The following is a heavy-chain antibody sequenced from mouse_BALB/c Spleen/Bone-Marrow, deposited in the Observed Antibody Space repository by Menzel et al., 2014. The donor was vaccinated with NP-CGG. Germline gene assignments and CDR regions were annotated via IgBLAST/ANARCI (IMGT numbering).Heavy chain of an antibody. V-gene: IGHV14-3*02. CDR2: IDPANDNT. CDR1: GFNIKDTY. D-gene: IGHD2-2*01. CDR3: ASYVYGYYFDY. J-gene: IGHJ2*01. Sequence: EVHLVESGAELVKPGASVKLSCTASGFNIKDTYIHWVKQRPEQGLGWIGRIDPANDNTKYDPKFQGKATITADTSSSTAYLQLSSLTSEDTAVYYCASYVYGYYFDYWGQGTTLTVSS.